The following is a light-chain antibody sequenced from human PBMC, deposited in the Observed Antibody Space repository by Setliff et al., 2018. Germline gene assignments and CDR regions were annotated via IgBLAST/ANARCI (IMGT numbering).Light chain of an antibody. J-gene: IGLJ1*01. Sequence: QSALTQPASVSGSPGQSTTISCTGTGSDVGTSKYVSWYQQHPGKAPKLIIYDVTTRPSGVSNRFSGSKSGNTASLTISGLQAEDEADYYCSIHRSRGYVFGTGTKGTVL. CDR1: GSDVGTSKY. CDR2: DVT. CDR3: SIHRSRGYV. V-gene: IGLV2-14*03.